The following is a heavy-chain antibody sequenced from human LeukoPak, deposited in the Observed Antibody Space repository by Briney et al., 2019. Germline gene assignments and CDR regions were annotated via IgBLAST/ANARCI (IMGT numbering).Heavy chain of an antibody. J-gene: IGHJ3*02. CDR1: GGSISSYY. V-gene: IGHV4-59*01. D-gene: IGHD6-19*01. Sequence: SETLSLTCTVSGGSISSYYWSWIRQPPGKGLEWIGYIYYSGSTNYNPSLKSRVTISVDTSKNQFSLKLSSVTAADAAVYYCARDNGWYDAFDIWGQGTMVTVSS. CDR3: ARDNGWYDAFDI. CDR2: IYYSGST.